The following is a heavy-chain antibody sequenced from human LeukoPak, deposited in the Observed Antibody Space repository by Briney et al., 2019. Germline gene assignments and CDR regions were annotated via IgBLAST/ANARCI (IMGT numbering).Heavy chain of an antibody. D-gene: IGHD5-12*01. J-gene: IGHJ4*02. CDR3: ARALKEDIVATTEDY. V-gene: IGHV1-18*01. CDR2: ISAYNGNT. Sequence: ASVKVSCKASGYTFTSYGISWVRQAPGQGLEWMGWISAYNGNTNYAQKLQGRVTVTTDTSTSTAYMELRSLRSDDTAVYYCARALKEDIVATTEDYWGQGTLVTVSS. CDR1: GYTFTSYG.